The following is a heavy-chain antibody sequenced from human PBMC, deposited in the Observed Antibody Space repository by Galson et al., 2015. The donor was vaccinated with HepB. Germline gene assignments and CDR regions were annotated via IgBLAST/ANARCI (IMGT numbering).Heavy chain of an antibody. D-gene: IGHD3-10*01. V-gene: IGHV3-21*01. CDR1: GFTFSSYS. Sequence: SLRLSCAASGFTFSSYSMNWVRQTPGKGLEWVSSISSSSSYIYYADSVKGRFTISRDNAKNSLYLQMNSLRAEDTAVYYCARVNYGSGSYSYFDYWGQGTLVTVSS. CDR3: ARVNYGSGSYSYFDY. J-gene: IGHJ4*02. CDR2: ISSSSSYI.